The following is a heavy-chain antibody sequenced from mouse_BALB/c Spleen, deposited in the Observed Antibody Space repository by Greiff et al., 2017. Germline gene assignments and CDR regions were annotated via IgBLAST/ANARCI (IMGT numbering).Heavy chain of an antibody. D-gene: IGHD2-4*01. CDR3: AILYDSGYFDV. J-gene: IGHJ1*01. CDR2: IDPANGNT. CDR1: GFNIKDTY. Sequence: LVESGAELVKPGASVKLSCTAPGFNIKDTYMHWVKQRPEQGLEWIGRIDPANGNTKYDPKFQGKATITADTSSNTAYLQLSSLTSEDTAVYYCAILYDSGYFDVWGAGTTVTVPS. V-gene: IGHV14-3*02.